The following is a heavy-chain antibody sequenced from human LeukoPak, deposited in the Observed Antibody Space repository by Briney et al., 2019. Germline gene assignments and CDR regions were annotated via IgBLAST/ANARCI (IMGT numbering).Heavy chain of an antibody. D-gene: IGHD4-17*01. CDR1: GGSISSSSYY. J-gene: IGHJ4*02. V-gene: IGHV4-39*01. CDR3: AVPAYGDYRY. CDR2: IYYSGST. Sequence: SETLSLTCTVSGGSISSSSYYWGWIRQPPGKGLEWIGSIYYSGSTYYNPSLKSRVTISVDTSKNQFSLKLSSVTAADTAVYYCAVPAYGDYRYWGQGTLVTVSS.